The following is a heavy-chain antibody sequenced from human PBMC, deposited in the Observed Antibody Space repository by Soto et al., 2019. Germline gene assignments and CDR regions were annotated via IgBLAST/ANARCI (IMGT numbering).Heavy chain of an antibody. D-gene: IGHD3-3*01. V-gene: IGHV1-8*01. CDR2: MNPHSGNT. CDR1: GYTFTSYD. CDR3: ARERGAWSPFDY. Sequence: QVQLVQSGAEVKKPGASVKVSCKASGYTFTSYDINWVRQAPGQGLEWMGWMNPHSGNTGYAQKFQGRVTMNRNTSISPAYMAMSSLRSEDTAVYYCARERGAWSPFDYWGQGTLVTVSS. J-gene: IGHJ4*02.